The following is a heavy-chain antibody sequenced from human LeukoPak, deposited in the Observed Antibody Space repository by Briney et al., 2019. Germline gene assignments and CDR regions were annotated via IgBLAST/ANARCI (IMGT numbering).Heavy chain of an antibody. D-gene: IGHD5-24*01. CDR3: ARGAMTTTSTFDY. CDR1: GGSISSSSYY. J-gene: IGHJ4*02. CDR2: IYYSGST. V-gene: IGHV4-61*05. Sequence: PSETLSLTCTVSGGSISSSSYYWGWIRQPPGKGLEWIGYIYYSGSTNYNPSLMSRVTLSVDTSKNQFSLKLSSVTAADTAVYYCARGAMTTTSTFDYWGQGTLVTVSS.